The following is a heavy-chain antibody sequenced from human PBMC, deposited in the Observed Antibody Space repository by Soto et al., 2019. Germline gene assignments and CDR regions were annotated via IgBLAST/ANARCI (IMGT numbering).Heavy chain of an antibody. D-gene: IGHD2-15*01. V-gene: IGHV2-70*11. J-gene: IGHJ4*02. CDR2: IDWDDDK. CDR1: GFSLSTSGMC. CDR3: ARTEVAGYDY. Sequence: SGPTLVNPTQTLTLTCTFSGFSLSTSGMCVSWIRQPPGKALEWLARIDWDDDKYYSTSLETRLTISKDTSKNQVVLTMTNMDPVDTATYYCARTEVAGYDYWGQGILVTVSS.